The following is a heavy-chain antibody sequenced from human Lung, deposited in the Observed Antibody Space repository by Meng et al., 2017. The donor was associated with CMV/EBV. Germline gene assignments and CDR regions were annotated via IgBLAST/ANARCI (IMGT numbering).Heavy chain of an antibody. CDR2: IYYSGST. CDR3: ARGGITGTVDWFDP. Sequence: QVQLQESGPGLVKPSXXLSLICTVSGGSISSGDYYWSWIRQPPGKGLEWIGYIYYSGSTYYNPSLKSRVTISVDTSKNQFSLKLSSVTAADTAVYYCARGGITGTVDWFDPWGQGTLVTVSS. D-gene: IGHD1-20*01. J-gene: IGHJ5*02. V-gene: IGHV4-30-4*08. CDR1: GGSISSGDYY.